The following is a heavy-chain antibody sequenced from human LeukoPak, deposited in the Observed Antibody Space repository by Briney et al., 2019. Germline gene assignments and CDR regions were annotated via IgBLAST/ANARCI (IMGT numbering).Heavy chain of an antibody. V-gene: IGHV3-33*06. J-gene: IGHJ4*02. CDR1: GFTFSSYG. D-gene: IGHD3-22*01. CDR3: AKGTDYFDPLRSFDF. Sequence: GGSLRLSCAASGFTFSSYGMHWVRQAPGKGLEWVAVIWYDGSNKYYADSVKGRFTISRDNSKNTLYLQLNGLRAEDTAVYYCAKGTDYFDPLRSFDFWGQGTLVTVSS. CDR2: IWYDGSNK.